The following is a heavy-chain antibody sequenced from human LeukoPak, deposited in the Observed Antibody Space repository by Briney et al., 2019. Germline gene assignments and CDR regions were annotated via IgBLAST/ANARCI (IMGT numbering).Heavy chain of an antibody. Sequence: ASETLSLTCTVSGGSISSYYWSWIRQPPGKGLEWIGYIYYSGSTNYNPSLKSRVTISVDTSKNQFSLKLSSVTAADTAVYYCARAAGSNWFDPWGQGTLVTVSS. V-gene: IGHV4-59*01. D-gene: IGHD6-13*01. CDR1: GGSISSYY. J-gene: IGHJ5*02. CDR2: IYYSGST. CDR3: ARAAGSNWFDP.